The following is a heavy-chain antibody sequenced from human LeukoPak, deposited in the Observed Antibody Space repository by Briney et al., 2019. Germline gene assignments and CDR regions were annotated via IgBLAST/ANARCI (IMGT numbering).Heavy chain of an antibody. Sequence: GGSLRLSCAASGFTFSSYAMSWVRQTPGKGLEWVSAISGSGGSTYYADSVKGRFTISRDNSKNTLYLQMNSLRAEDTAVYYCAGIGVRGVNAFDIWGQGTMVTVSS. D-gene: IGHD3-10*01. CDR1: GFTFSSYA. CDR3: AGIGVRGVNAFDI. J-gene: IGHJ3*02. V-gene: IGHV3-23*01. CDR2: ISGSGGST.